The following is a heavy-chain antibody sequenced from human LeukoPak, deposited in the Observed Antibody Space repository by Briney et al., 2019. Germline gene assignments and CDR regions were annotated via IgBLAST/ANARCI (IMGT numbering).Heavy chain of an antibody. D-gene: IGHD6-19*01. J-gene: IGHJ4*02. V-gene: IGHV3-7*03. CDR1: GFTFSSYG. CDR2: INQDGSDK. CDR3: ARDSTGWSVDY. Sequence: GGSLRLSCAASGFTFSSYGMHWVRQAPGKGLECVANINQDGSDKYYVDSVKGRFTISRDNTKNSLYLQMNSLRAEDTAVYHCARDSTGWSVDYWGQGTLVTVSS.